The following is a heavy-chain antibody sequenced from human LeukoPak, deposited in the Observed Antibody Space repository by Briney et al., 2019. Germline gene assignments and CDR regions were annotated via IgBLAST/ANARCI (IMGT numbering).Heavy chain of an antibody. CDR1: GFTFSSYG. CDR2: ISYDGSNK. J-gene: IGHJ6*02. Sequence: GGSLRLSCAASGFTFSSYGIHWVRQAPGRGLEWMAVISYDGSNKYYADSVKGRFTISRDNSKNTLYLQMNSLRAEDTAVYYCAKDSLRPWYYYGMDVWGQGTTVTVSS. CDR3: AKDSLRPWYYYGMDV. V-gene: IGHV3-30*18. D-gene: IGHD4-17*01.